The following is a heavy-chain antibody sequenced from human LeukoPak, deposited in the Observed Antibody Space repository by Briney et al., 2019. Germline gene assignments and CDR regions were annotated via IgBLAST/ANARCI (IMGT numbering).Heavy chain of an antibody. V-gene: IGHV3-30*18. CDR2: ISYDGSEK. CDR3: AKDLLAVTAPKAYFDF. Sequence: GGSLRLSCAVSGFIFSSSGIHWVRQAPGKGLVWVAGISYDGSEKYYAESVKGRFTISGDNSKTTVYLQMNSLKIEDTAVYYCAKDLLAVTAPKAYFDFWGQGTLVTVSS. D-gene: IGHD2-21*02. J-gene: IGHJ4*02. CDR1: GFIFSSSG.